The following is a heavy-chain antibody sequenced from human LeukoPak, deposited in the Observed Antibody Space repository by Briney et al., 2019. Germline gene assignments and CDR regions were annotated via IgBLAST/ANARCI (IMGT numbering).Heavy chain of an antibody. V-gene: IGHV4-34*01. CDR1: GGSFSGYY. J-gene: IGHJ6*03. CDR2: INHSGST. CDR3: ARYGGNYYYYYYYMDV. Sequence: LSETLSLTCAVYGGSFSGYYWSWIRQPPGKGLEWIGEINHSGSTNYNPSLKSRVTISVDTSKNQFSLKLSSVTAADTAVYYCARYGGNYYYYYYYMDVWGKGTTVTVSS. D-gene: IGHD4-23*01.